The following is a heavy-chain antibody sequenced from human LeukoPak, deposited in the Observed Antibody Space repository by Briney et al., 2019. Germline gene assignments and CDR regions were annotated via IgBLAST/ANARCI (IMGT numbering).Heavy chain of an antibody. CDR1: GFTFSSYV. D-gene: IGHD1-1*01. J-gene: IGHJ4*02. CDR2: ISGSGGST. Sequence: PGGSLRLSCAASGFTFSSYVMSWVRQAPGKGLEWVSAISGSGGSTYYADSVKGRFTISRDNSKNTLYLQMNSLGAEDTAVYYCARDFTGTEYFDYWGQGTLVTVSS. CDR3: ARDFTGTEYFDY. V-gene: IGHV3-23*01.